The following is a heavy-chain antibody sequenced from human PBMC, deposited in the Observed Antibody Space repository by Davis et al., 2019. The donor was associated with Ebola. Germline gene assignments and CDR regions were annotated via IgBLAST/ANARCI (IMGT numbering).Heavy chain of an antibody. CDR3: ARPRDFYSSSWDN. Sequence: ASVKVSCKASGYTFTGYYMHWVRQAPGQGLEWMGWINPNSGGTNYAQKFQGRVTMTRDTSISTAYMELSRLRSDDTAVYYCARPRDFYSSSWDNWGQGTLVTVSS. CDR1: GYTFTGYY. D-gene: IGHD6-13*01. J-gene: IGHJ4*02. V-gene: IGHV1-2*02. CDR2: INPNSGGT.